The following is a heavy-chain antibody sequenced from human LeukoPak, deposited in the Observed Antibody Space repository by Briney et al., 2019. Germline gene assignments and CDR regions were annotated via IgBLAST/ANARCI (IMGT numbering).Heavy chain of an antibody. D-gene: IGHD3-10*01. CDR2: ISYDGSNK. J-gene: IGHJ4*02. CDR3: ARDLADYGSELPDY. Sequence: GGSLRLSCAASGFTFSSYAMHWVRQAPGKGLEWVAVISYDGSNKYYADSVKGRFTISRDNSKNTLYLQMNSLRPEDTAVYYCARDLADYGSELPDYWGQGTLVTVSS. V-gene: IGHV3-30-3*01. CDR1: GFTFSSYA.